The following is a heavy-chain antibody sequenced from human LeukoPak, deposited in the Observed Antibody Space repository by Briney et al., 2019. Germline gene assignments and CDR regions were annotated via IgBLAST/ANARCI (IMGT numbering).Heavy chain of an antibody. Sequence: SETLSLTCTVSGGSISSSSYYWGWIRQPPGTGLEWIGSIYYSGSTYYNPSLKSRVTISVDTSKNQFSLKLSSVTAADTAVYYCARDLVTPRVWFGVSYYYYYGMDVWGQGTTVTVSS. CDR2: IYYSGST. J-gene: IGHJ6*02. CDR1: GGSISSSSYY. D-gene: IGHD3-10*01. V-gene: IGHV4-39*07. CDR3: ARDLVTPRVWFGVSYYYYYGMDV.